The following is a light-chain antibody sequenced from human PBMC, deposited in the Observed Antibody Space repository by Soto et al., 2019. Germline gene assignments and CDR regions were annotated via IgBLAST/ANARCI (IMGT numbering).Light chain of an antibody. CDR3: CSYTSVSTSVV. CDR1: SSDVGGYNH. V-gene: IGLV2-14*01. Sequence: QSALTQPASVSGSPGQSITISCTGTSSDVGGYNHVSWYQQHPGKAPKLMIYEVSSRPSGVPNRFSGSKSANTASLTISGLQAEDEADYYCCSYTSVSTSVVFGGGTKVTVL. CDR2: EVS. J-gene: IGLJ2*01.